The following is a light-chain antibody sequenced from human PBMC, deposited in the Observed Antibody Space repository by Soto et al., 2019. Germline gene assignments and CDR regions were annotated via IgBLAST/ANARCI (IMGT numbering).Light chain of an antibody. CDR1: QSVSSSY. Sequence: EIVLTQSPGTLSLSPGERATLSCRASQSVSSSYLAWYQQKPGQAPRLLIYGASSRATGIPDRFSVSGSGIDFTFTISIMEREDFSVYYSQQYVSSLSPLYSFGKGTQLEIK. CDR2: GAS. V-gene: IGKV3-20*01. CDR3: QQYVSSLSPLYS. J-gene: IGKJ2*01.